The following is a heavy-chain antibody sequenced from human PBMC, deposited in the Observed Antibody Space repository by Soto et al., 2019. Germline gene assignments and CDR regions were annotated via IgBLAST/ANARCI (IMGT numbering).Heavy chain of an antibody. D-gene: IGHD6-6*01. CDR1: GYTFTGYY. CDR2: INPNSGGT. CDR3: ASRIIIEYSSYMHAFDI. V-gene: IGHV1-2*02. Sequence: ASVKVSCKASGYTFTGYYMHWVRQAPGQGLEWMGWINPNSGGTNYAQKFQGRVTMTRDTSISTAYMELSRLRSDDTAVYYCASRIIIEYSSYMHAFDIWGQGTMVTVSS. J-gene: IGHJ3*02.